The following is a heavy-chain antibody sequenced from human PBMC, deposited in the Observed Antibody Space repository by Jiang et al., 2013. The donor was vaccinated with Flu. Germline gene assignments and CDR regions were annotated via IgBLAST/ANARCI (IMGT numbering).Heavy chain of an antibody. CDR2: IIPIFGTA. J-gene: IGHJ4*02. V-gene: IGHV1-69*06. D-gene: IGHD3-16*01. Sequence: GAEVKKPGASVKVSCKASGYTFTSYAISWVRQAPGQGLEWMGGIIPIFGTANYAQKFQGRVTITADKSTSTAYMELSSLRSEDTAVYYCARSLRWGETGGVQFDYWGQGTLVTVSS. CDR1: GYTFTSYA. CDR3: ARSLRWGETGGVQFDY.